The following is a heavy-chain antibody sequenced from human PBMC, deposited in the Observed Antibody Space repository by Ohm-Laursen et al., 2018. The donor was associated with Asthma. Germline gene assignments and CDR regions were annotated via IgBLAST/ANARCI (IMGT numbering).Heavy chain of an antibody. D-gene: IGHD2-8*02. J-gene: IGHJ4*02. V-gene: IGHV3-23*01. CDR1: GFTFSTYA. CDR2: ISGSGATT. CDR3: AKGSCTGGVCSFDY. Sequence: SLRLSCSATGFTFSTYAMNWVRQAPGQGLEWVSVISGSGATTYFADSVKGRFTISRDNSKSTLNLQMNSLRVEDTAVYYCAKGSCTGGVCSFDYWGQGTLVTVSS.